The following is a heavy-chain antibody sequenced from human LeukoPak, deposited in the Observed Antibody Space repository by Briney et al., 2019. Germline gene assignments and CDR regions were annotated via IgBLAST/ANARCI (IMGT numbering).Heavy chain of an antibody. V-gene: IGHV3-21*01. D-gene: IGHD5-24*01. Sequence: GGSLRLSCAASGFTFSNNWMTWVRQAPGKGLEWVSSISTASSYIYYADSVKGRFTISRDNAKNSLYLQMNSLRAEDTAVYYCARGGWEVATNPLDYWGQGTLVTVSS. J-gene: IGHJ4*02. CDR3: ARGGWEVATNPLDY. CDR2: ISTASSYI. CDR1: GFTFSNNW.